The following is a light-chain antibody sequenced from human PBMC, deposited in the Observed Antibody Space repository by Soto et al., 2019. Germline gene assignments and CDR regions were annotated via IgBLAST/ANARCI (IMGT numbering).Light chain of an antibody. Sequence: DIQLTQSPSSLSASVGDRVSITCQASQDINIFLSWYQQKPGKAPKLLIYDASNLQAGVPSRFSGSGSGTDFTFTIRSLQPEDIATYYCQQYDYFPQTFGQGTKVDI. V-gene: IGKV1-33*01. CDR2: DAS. J-gene: IGKJ1*01. CDR3: QQYDYFPQT. CDR1: QDINIF.